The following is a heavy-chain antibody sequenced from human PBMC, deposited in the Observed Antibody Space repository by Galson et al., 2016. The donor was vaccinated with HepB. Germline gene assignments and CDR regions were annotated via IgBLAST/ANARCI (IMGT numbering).Heavy chain of an antibody. V-gene: IGHV4-39*01. Sequence: SETLSLTCTVSGDSISNVGRHWGWFRQSPEMGLEYIGSIHSSGTSYYNPSLTSRVTVSANMSRNQFFLSLTAVTAADTPIYYCVRLGAAAAVANRRGSVYWGQGTRVTVSS. CDR2: IHSSGTS. J-gene: IGHJ4*02. CDR3: VRLGAAAAVANRRGSVY. CDR1: GDSISNVGRH. D-gene: IGHD6-13*01.